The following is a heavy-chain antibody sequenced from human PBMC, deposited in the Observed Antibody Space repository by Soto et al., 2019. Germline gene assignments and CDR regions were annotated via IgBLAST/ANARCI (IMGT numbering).Heavy chain of an antibody. CDR3: ARYNAASGTYYFDY. V-gene: IGHV4-30-2*01. Sequence: PSETLSLTCAVSGGSISSGGSSWSWIRQPPGMRLEWIGYIYHSGSTYYNPSLKSRVTISVDNSKHQFSLNLNSVTAADTAVYYCARYNAASGTYYFDYWGQGTLVTVSS. CDR2: IYHSGST. J-gene: IGHJ4*02. D-gene: IGHD6-13*01. CDR1: GGSISSGGSS.